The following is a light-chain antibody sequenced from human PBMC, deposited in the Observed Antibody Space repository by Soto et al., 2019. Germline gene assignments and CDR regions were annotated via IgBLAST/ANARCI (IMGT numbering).Light chain of an antibody. CDR3: QQYNNWPPDRT. CDR1: QRISNNF. V-gene: IGKV3-15*01. J-gene: IGKJ1*01. CDR2: GAS. Sequence: ETVLTQSPGTLSLSPGERATLFCRASQRISNNFLAWYQQKPGQAPRLLIYGASTRATGIPARFSGSGSGTEFTLTISSLQSEDFAIYFCQQYNNWPPDRTFGQGTKVEIK.